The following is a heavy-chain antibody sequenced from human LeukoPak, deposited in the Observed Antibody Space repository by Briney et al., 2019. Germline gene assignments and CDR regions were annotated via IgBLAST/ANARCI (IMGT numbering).Heavy chain of an antibody. CDR2: IYDSGST. CDR1: GGSIRSSYYY. J-gene: IGHJ4*02. CDR3: VKVGGTGHFDY. Sequence: SETLSLTCTVSGGSIRSSYYYWGWIRQPPGKGLEWIGSIYDSGSTYYNPSLKSRATMSVDMSKNQFSLRLTSVTAADTAVYYCVKVGGTGHFDYWGQGALATVSS. D-gene: IGHD7-27*01. V-gene: IGHV4-39*07.